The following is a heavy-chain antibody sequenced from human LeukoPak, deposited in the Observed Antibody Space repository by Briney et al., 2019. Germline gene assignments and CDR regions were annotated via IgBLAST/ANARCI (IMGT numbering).Heavy chain of an antibody. CDR3: ARTYCSPTSCLSIVFDL. V-gene: IGHV3-74*03. Sequence: PGGSLRLSCAASGFTFYNYWMHWVRQAPGKGLEWISRINNPGSSATYADALKGRFTMSRDNGKNTVHLQMDGLRADDTAIYYCARTYCSPTSCLSIVFDLWGQGTMVTVSS. CDR1: GFTFYNYW. CDR2: INNPGSSA. D-gene: IGHD2-2*01. J-gene: IGHJ3*01.